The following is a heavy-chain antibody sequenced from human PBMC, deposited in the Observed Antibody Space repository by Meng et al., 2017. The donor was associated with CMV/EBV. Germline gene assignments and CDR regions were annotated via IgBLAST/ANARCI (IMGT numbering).Heavy chain of an antibody. V-gene: IGHV1-18*01. CDR1: GYTFTSYG. CDR3: ARDFDVDGRYLYGMDV. Sequence: ASVKVSCKASGYTFTSYGISWVRQAPGQGLEWMGWISAYNGNTNYAQKLQGRVTMTTDTSTSTAYMELRSLRSDDTAVYYCARDFDVDGRYLYGMDVWGQGTTVTV. D-gene: IGHD3-9*01. CDR2: ISAYNGNT. J-gene: IGHJ6*02.